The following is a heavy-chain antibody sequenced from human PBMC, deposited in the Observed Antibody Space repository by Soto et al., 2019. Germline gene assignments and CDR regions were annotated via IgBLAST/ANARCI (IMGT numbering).Heavy chain of an antibody. Sequence: PSETLCLTCTVSGGSITPPGYSWSWIGQPPGKAPEWNGYVYHNGNAYPKPSLKSRVTISLDGAKNKLSLKMTPVTAAATGLYYCAARPYYYYGLDVWGQGXTVTVSS. CDR3: AARPYYYYGLDV. CDR2: VYHNGNA. CDR1: GGSITPPGYS. J-gene: IGHJ6*02. V-gene: IGHV4-30-2*01. D-gene: IGHD3-10*01.